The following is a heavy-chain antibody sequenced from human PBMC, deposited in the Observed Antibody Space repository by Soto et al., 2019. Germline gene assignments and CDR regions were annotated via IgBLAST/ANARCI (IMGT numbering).Heavy chain of an antibody. J-gene: IGHJ4*02. CDR3: ASRNGGDY. CDR1: GGSVSSDNYY. Sequence: SETLSLTCTVSGGSVSSDNYYWSWIRQPPGKGLEWIGYIFYTGTTNYNPSLKSRVTISLDTSKNQFSLKLSSVTAADTAVYYCASRNGGDYWGQGTLVTVSS. V-gene: IGHV4-61*01. D-gene: IGHD3-10*01. CDR2: IFYTGTT.